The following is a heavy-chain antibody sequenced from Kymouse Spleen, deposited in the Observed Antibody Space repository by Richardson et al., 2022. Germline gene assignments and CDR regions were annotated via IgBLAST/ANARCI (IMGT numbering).Heavy chain of an antibody. CDR3: ARDKTMVRGVHIDY. D-gene: IGHD3-10*01. Sequence: QVQLVESGGGVVQPGRSLRLSCAASGFTFSSYGMHWVRQAPGKGLEWVAVIWYDGSNKYYADSVKGRFTISRDNSKNTLYLQMNSLRAEDTAVYYCARDKTMVRGVHIDYWGQGTLVTVSS. J-gene: IGHJ4*02. CDR1: GFTFSSYG. CDR2: IWYDGSNK. V-gene: IGHV3-33*01.